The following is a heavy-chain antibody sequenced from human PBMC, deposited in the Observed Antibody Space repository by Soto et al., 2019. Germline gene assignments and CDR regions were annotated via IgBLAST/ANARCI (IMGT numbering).Heavy chain of an antibody. CDR2: ISSSSSYI. J-gene: IGHJ6*02. V-gene: IGHV3-21*01. CDR1: GFTFSSYS. Sequence: GGSLRLSCAASGFTFSSYSMNWVRQAPGKGLEWVSSISSSSSYIYYADSVKGRFTISRDNAKNSLYLQMNSLRAEDTAVYYCARGGRGSSSVLQYYYYGMDVWGQGTTVTVSS. CDR3: ARGGRGSSSVLQYYYYGMDV. D-gene: IGHD6-6*01.